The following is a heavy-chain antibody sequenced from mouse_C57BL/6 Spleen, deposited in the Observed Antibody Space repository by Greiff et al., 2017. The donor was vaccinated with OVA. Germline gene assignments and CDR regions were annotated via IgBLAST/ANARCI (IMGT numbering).Heavy chain of an antibody. V-gene: IGHV1-39*01. D-gene: IGHD2-1*01. CDR2: INPNYGTT. J-gene: IGHJ4*01. CDR1: GYSFTDYN. CDR3: ARLVLGGNYDYYAMDY. Sequence: VQLQQSGPELVKPGASVKISCKASGYSFTDYNMNWVKQSNGKSLEWIGVINPNYGTTSYNPKFKGKATLTVDQSSSTAYMQLNSLTSEDSAVYDCARLVLGGNYDYYAMDYWGQGTSVTVSS.